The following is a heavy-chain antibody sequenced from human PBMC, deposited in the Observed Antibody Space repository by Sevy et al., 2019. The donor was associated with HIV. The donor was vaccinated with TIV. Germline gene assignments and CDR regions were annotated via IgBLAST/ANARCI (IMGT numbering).Heavy chain of an antibody. J-gene: IGHJ4*02. Sequence: GGSLRLSCAASGFSFSSYEMNWVRQAPGKGLEWVSSITSSGSNIYYSYSVKGRFTISRDNAKNSLYLQMNTLRAEDTALYYCTRDLPPSATIVPNFDYWGQGTLVTVSS. D-gene: IGHD2-21*01. V-gene: IGHV3-48*03. CDR1: GFSFSSYE. CDR2: ITSSGSNI. CDR3: TRDLPPSATIVPNFDY.